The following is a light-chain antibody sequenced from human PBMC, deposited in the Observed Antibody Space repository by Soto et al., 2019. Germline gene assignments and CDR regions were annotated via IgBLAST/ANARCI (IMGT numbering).Light chain of an antibody. Sequence: QSALTQPAAVSGSPGQSITISCTGTSSDVGAYNYVSWYQQHPGKAPKLMISEVRDRPSGVSIRFTRSKSGNTASLTISGLQAEDEADYYCSSYTSNRIEVFGTGTKVAIL. V-gene: IGLV2-14*01. CDR2: EVR. CDR3: SSYTSNRIEV. J-gene: IGLJ1*01. CDR1: SSDVGAYNY.